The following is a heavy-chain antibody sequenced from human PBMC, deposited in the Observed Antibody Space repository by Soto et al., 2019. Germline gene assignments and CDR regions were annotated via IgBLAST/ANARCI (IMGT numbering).Heavy chain of an antibody. Sequence: ASVKVSCKASGYTFTSYAMHWVRQAPGQRLEWMGWINAGNGNTKYSQKFQGRVTITRDTSASTAYMELSSLRSEDTAVYYCAREFPPLPPSTYVHSAHSSWYLNGFDPWGQGTLVTVSS. CDR3: AREFPPLPPSTYVHSAHSSWYLNGFDP. CDR1: GYTFTSYA. V-gene: IGHV1-3*01. D-gene: IGHD6-13*01. J-gene: IGHJ5*02. CDR2: INAGNGNT.